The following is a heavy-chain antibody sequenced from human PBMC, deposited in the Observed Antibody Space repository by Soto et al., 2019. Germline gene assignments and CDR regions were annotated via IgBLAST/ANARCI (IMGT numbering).Heavy chain of an antibody. D-gene: IGHD3-10*01. CDR2: IYWDDDK. V-gene: IGHV2-5*02. CDR1: GFSLSTSGVG. Sequence: QITLKESGPTLVKPTQTLTLTCTFSGFSLSTSGVGVGWIRQPPGKALEWLALIYWDDDKRYSPSLKSRLTITKDTSKNQVVLTMTNMDPVDTATYYCAHRRIEWFGAPKKWFDPWGQGTLVTVSS. CDR3: AHRRIEWFGAPKKWFDP. J-gene: IGHJ5*02.